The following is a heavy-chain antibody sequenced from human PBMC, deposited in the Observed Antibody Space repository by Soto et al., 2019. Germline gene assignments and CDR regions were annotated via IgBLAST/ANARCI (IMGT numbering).Heavy chain of an antibody. CDR1: GGSSSSGGYS. D-gene: IGHD1-26*01. Sequence: SETLSLTCAVSGGSSSSGGYSWSWIRQQPGKGLEWIGYIYYSGSTYYNPSLKSRVTISVDKSKNQFSLKLSSVAAADTAVYYCARVSGSYYYGMDVWGQGTTVTVSS. V-gene: IGHV4-30-2*01. CDR3: ARVSGSYYYGMDV. CDR2: IYYSGST. J-gene: IGHJ6*02.